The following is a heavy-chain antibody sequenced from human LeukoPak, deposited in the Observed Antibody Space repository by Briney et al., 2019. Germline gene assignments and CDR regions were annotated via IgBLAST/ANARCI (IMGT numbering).Heavy chain of an antibody. J-gene: IGHJ4*02. CDR1: GFTFSDYY. D-gene: IGHD6-13*01. V-gene: IGHV3-11*06. CDR3: ARNGARQQLVPPYFDY. CDR2: ISSSSTYT. Sequence: GGSLRLSCAASGFTFSDYYMSWIRQAPGKGLEWVSYISSSSTYTNYADSVRGRFTISRDNAKNSLYLQMNSLRAEDTAVYYCARNGARQQLVPPYFDYWGQGTLVTVSS.